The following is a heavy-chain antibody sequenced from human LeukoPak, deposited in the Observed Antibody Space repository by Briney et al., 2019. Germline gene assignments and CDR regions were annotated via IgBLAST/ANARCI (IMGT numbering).Heavy chain of an antibody. V-gene: IGHV3-7*01. D-gene: IGHD6-19*01. CDR3: TRDGSGWSVY. J-gene: IGHJ4*02. CDR2: ISPDGNER. Sequence: PGGSLTLSCAASGFDFSTSWMVWVRQAPGKGREWVINISPDGNERYSVDSVKGRFTISRDTAENSLYLQMKGLEVEDTAMYYCTRDGSGWSVYWGQGALVTVSP. CDR1: GFDFSTSW.